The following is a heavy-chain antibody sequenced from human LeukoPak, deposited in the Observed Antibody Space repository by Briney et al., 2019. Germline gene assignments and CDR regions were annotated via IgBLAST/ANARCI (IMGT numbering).Heavy chain of an antibody. CDR3: ARPIYGDYGNWFDP. D-gene: IGHD4-17*01. CDR1: GFTFSGYW. CDR2: IKQDGSDK. Sequence: PGGSLRLSCAASGFTFSGYWMSWVRQAPGKGLEWVANIKQDGSDKYYADSVKGRFTISRDNAKNSLYLQMNSLRAEDTAVYYCARPIYGDYGNWFDPWGQGTLVTVSS. V-gene: IGHV3-7*01. J-gene: IGHJ5*02.